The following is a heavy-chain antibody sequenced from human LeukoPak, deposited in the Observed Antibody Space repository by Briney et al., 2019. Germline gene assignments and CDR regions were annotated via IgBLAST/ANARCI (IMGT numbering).Heavy chain of an antibody. CDR2: ISYDGSNK. D-gene: IGHD1-1*01. CDR3: ARSTYNWNGYFHS. Sequence: GGSLRLSCAASGFTFSSYAMHWVRQAPGKGLEWVAVISYDGSNKYYADSVKGRFTISRDNAKNSLYLQMNSLRDEDTAVFYCARSTYNWNGYFHSWGQGTLVTVSS. J-gene: IGHJ4*02. CDR1: GFTFSSYA. V-gene: IGHV3-30-3*01.